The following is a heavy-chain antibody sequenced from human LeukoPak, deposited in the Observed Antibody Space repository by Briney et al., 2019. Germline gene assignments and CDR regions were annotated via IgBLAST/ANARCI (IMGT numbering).Heavy chain of an antibody. CDR3: AKLPHGDYRVAPVNYYDY. CDR2: ISGGGGDT. V-gene: IGHV3-23*01. Sequence: PGGSLRLSCAASGFTFSTYAMTWVRQAPGKGLEWVSGISGGGGDTYYADSVKGRFTISRDNSKNTLYLQVDSLRAEDTAVYYCAKLPHGDYRVAPVNYYDYWGQGILVTVSS. CDR1: GFTFSTYA. J-gene: IGHJ4*02. D-gene: IGHD4-17*01.